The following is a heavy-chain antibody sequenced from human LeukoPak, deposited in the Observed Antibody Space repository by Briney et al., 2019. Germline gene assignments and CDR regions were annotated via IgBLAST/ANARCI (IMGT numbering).Heavy chain of an antibody. J-gene: IGHJ2*01. V-gene: IGHV4-59*01. CDR1: GGSISGSY. CDR2: IYYSGST. D-gene: IGHD2-2*01. Sequence: PSETLSLTCTVSGGSISGSYWNWIRQPPGKGLEWIGYIYYSGSTNYNPSLKSRVTISVDTSKKQFSLKLGSVTAADTAVYYCARDPVDQPYWFFDLWGRGTLVTVSS. CDR3: ARDPVDQPYWFFDL.